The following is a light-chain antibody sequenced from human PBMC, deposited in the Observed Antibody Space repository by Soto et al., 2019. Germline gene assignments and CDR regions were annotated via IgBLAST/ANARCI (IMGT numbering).Light chain of an antibody. CDR2: SAS. CDR1: QSVSSSY. CDR3: QQYSCPPFT. Sequence: VFGRTASALSWPSGQRATLSCRASQSVSSSYLAWYQQKPGQAPRLLVHSASSRATGIPDRFSGSGSGTDFTLTISRLEPEDFAVYYCQQYSCPPFTFGGGTKVDIK. J-gene: IGKJ4*01. V-gene: IGKV3-20*01.